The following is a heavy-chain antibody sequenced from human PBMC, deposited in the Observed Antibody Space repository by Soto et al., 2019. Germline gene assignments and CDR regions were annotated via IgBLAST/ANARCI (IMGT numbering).Heavy chain of an antibody. CDR1: GGSISSGGYY. J-gene: IGHJ4*02. Sequence: TLALSCTVSGGSISSGGYYWIWIRQHPGKGLEWIGYIYYSGSTYYNPSLKSRVTISVDTSKNQFYLKLSSVTAADTAVYYCARDSGATHHFDYWGQGTLVTVSS. CDR2: IYYSGST. V-gene: IGHV4-31*03. D-gene: IGHD1-26*01. CDR3: ARDSGATHHFDY.